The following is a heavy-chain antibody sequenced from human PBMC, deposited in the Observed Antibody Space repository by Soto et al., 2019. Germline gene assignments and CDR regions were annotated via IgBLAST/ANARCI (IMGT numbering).Heavy chain of an antibody. CDR3: VKDVEYCSSTSCYKEYYDILIPVLGFVY. V-gene: IGHV3-64D*06. CDR1: GFTFSSYA. J-gene: IGHJ4*02. Sequence: PGGSLRLSCSASGFTFSSYAMHWVRQAPGKGLEYVSAISSNGGSTYYADSVKGRFTISRDNSKNTLYLQMSSLRAEDTAVYYCVKDVEYCSSTSCYKEYYDILIPVLGFVYWGKGTLVTVSS. D-gene: IGHD2-2*02. CDR2: ISSNGGST.